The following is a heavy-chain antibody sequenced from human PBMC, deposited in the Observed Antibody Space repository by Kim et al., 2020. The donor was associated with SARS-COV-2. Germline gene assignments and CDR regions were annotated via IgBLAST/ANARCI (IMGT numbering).Heavy chain of an antibody. V-gene: IGHV3-30*03. CDR3: ARDAVSLVPGAFVSCYYVDV. CDR1: GFTFSAYG. J-gene: IGHJ6*03. D-gene: IGHD2-8*02. CDR2: VSSDGNMN. Sequence: GGSLRLSCAASGFTFSAYGMHWVRQAPGKGLEWLTFVSSDGNMNYYADSVKGRFTISRDNDKNTMYLQVNSLRAEDTAVYYCARDAVSLVPGAFVSCYYVDVWGKGARVTVSS.